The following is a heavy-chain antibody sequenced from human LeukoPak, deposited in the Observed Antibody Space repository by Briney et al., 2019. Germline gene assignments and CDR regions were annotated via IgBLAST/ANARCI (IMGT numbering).Heavy chain of an antibody. CDR1: GYTFTSYG. D-gene: IGHD6-19*01. J-gene: IGHJ4*02. CDR2: INPNSGGT. CDR3: AREQRSIAVAGTLDS. V-gene: IGHV1-2*02. Sequence: ASVKVSCKASGYTFTSYGISWVRQAPGQGLEWMGWINPNSGGTNYAQKFQGRVTMTRDTSISTAYMELSRLRSDDTAVYYCAREQRSIAVAGTLDSWGQGTLVTVSS.